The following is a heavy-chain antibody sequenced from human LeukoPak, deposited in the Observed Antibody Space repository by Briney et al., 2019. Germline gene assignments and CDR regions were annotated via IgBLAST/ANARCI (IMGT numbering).Heavy chain of an antibody. D-gene: IGHD3-22*01. CDR2: ISGSGGST. CDR1: GFTFSSYA. V-gene: IGHV3-23*01. Sequence: GGSLRLSCAASGFTFSSYAMSWVRQAPGKGLEWVSAISGSGGSTYYADSVKGRFTISTDNSKNTLYLQMNSLRAEDTAVYYCAKEGTMIVVVGYFDYWGQGALVTVSS. J-gene: IGHJ4*02. CDR3: AKEGTMIVVVGYFDY.